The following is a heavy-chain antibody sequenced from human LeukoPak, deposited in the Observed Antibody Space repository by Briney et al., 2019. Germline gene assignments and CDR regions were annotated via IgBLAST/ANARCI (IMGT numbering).Heavy chain of an antibody. D-gene: IGHD1-1*01. V-gene: IGHV1-69*06. J-gene: IGHJ3*02. CDR1: GGTFSSYA. CDR3: ARESRTSSPPGDAFVI. Sequence: VASVKVSCKASGGTFSSYAISWVRQAPGQGLEWMGRIIPIFGTANYAQKFQGRVTITADKSTSTAYMELSSLRSEDTAVYYCARESRTSSPPGDAFVIWGQGTWVTVSS. CDR2: IIPIFGTA.